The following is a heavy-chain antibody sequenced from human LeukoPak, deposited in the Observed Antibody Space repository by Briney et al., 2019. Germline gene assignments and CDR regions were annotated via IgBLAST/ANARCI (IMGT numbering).Heavy chain of an antibody. J-gene: IGHJ3*02. CDR1: GGSISSYY. CDR3: ARERSSSSSGAFDI. D-gene: IGHD6-6*01. Sequence: SETLSLTCTVSGGSISSYYWSWIRQPPGKGLEWIGYIYYSGSTNYNPSLKSRVTISVDTSKNQFSLKLSSVTAADTAVYYCARERSSSSSGAFDIWGQGTMVTVSS. V-gene: IGHV4-59*01. CDR2: IYYSGST.